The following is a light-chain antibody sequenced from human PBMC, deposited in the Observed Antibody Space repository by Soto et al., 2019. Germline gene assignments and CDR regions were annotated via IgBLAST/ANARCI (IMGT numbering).Light chain of an antibody. CDR3: SSYTTSGTLV. J-gene: IGLJ2*01. V-gene: IGLV2-14*01. Sequence: QSALTQPTSVSGSPGQSITISCTGTSSDVGGYNYVSWYQQHPGKVPKVMIFEVSNRPSGISHRFSGSKSGNTASLTISGLQAEDEADSYCSSYTTSGTLVFGGGTKVTVL. CDR1: SSDVGGYNY. CDR2: EVS.